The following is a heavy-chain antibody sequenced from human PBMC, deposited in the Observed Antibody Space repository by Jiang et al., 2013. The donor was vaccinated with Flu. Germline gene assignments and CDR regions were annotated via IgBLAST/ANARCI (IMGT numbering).Heavy chain of an antibody. CDR3: AGASYSYGTAYYFDF. V-gene: IGHV4-39*01. CDR2: IYYYSGGT. D-gene: IGHD5-18*01. Sequence: GPGLVKPSETLSLTCTVSGDSISSSNYYWGWIRQPPGKGLEWIGTIYYYSGGTYYNPSLKSRVTISADTSKNLFSLRLSSVTAADTAVYYCAGASYSYGTAYYFDFWGRGTLVTVSS. J-gene: IGHJ2*01. CDR1: GDSISSSNYY.